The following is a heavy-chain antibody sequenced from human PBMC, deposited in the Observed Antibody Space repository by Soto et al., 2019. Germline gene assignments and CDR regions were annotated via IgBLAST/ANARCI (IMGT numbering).Heavy chain of an antibody. CDR2: IYYSGGT. CDR3: TREQSDDNYFDP. CDR1: GAALSCGGYF. V-gene: IGHV4-61*08. Sequence: PSETLSLTCTVSGAALSCGGYFYTWVRQPPGKGLEWLGYIYYSGGTNYNPSLKSRVTISLDKSKSQFSLRLISVTAADTAVYYCTREQSDDNYFDPGGQGTLVTVS. J-gene: IGHJ5*02. D-gene: IGHD6-19*01.